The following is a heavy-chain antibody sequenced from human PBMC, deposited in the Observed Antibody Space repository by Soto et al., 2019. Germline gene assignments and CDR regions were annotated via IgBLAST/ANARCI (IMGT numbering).Heavy chain of an antibody. CDR3: AKNQERELPRVIDF. V-gene: IGHV3-23*01. D-gene: IGHD1-7*01. CDR1: RLTFRNYS. Sequence: GSLRLSCATSRLTFRNYSMSWVRQAPGGGLEWVSSMSGSSSTTYYADSVRGRFTISRDRSKNTLYLQMSSLRAEDTALYYCAKNQERELPRVIDFWGQGTLVTVSS. J-gene: IGHJ4*02. CDR2: MSGSSSTT.